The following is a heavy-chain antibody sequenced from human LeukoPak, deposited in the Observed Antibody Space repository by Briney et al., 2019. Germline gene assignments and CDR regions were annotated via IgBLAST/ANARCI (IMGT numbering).Heavy chain of an antibody. CDR3: ATDLRVVATYVY. D-gene: IGHD5-12*01. CDR2: FDPEDGET. J-gene: IGHJ4*02. CDR1: GYTLAELS. V-gene: IGHV1-24*01. Sequence: ASVKVSCKVSGYTLAELSMHWVRQAPGKGLEWMGGFDPEDGETIYAQKFQGRVTMTEDTSTDTAYMELSSLRSEDTAVYYCATDLRVVATYVYWGQGTLVTVSS.